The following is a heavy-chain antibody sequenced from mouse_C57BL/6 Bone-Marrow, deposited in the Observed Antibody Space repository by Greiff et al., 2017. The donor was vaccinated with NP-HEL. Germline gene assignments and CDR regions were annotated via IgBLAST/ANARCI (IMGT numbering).Heavy chain of an antibody. CDR2: IRNKANGYTT. CDR3: ARPSTVVAWYFDV. V-gene: IGHV7-3*01. Sequence: VQLKESGGGLVQPGGSLSLSCAASGFTFTDYYMSWVRQPPGKALEWLGFIRNKANGYTTEYSASVKGRFTISRDNSQSILYLQMNALRAEDSATYYCARPSTVVAWYFDVWGTGTTVTVSS. CDR1: GFTFTDYY. D-gene: IGHD1-1*01. J-gene: IGHJ1*03.